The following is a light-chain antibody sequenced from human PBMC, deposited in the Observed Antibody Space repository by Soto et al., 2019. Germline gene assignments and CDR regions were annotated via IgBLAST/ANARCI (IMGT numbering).Light chain of an antibody. Sequence: DIPMTQSPSSLSAPVGDRVTITCRASQGINNYVAWYQQKPWKPPKLLIYAASTLQSGVPSRFSGSGSGTDFTLTINSLQPEDVATYSCQKYSSVPVFGPGTKVDIK. CDR2: AAS. CDR3: QKYSSVPV. J-gene: IGKJ3*01. CDR1: QGINNY. V-gene: IGKV1-27*01.